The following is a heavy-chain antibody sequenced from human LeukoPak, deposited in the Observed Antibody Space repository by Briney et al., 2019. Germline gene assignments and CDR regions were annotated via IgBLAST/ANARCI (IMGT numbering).Heavy chain of an antibody. D-gene: IGHD3-3*01. Sequence: SETLSLTCTVSGGSISSGDYYWSWIRQPPGKGLEWIGYIYYSGSTYYNPSLKSRVTISVDTSKNQFSLKLSSVTAADTAVYYCASRFWSGYLFDYWGQGTLVTVSS. CDR1: GGSISSGDYY. CDR3: ASRFWSGYLFDY. J-gene: IGHJ4*02. V-gene: IGHV4-30-4*08. CDR2: IYYSGST.